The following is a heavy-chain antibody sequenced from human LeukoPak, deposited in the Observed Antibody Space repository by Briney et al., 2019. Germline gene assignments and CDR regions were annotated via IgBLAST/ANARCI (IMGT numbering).Heavy chain of an antibody. D-gene: IGHD3-16*01. CDR3: GTYPHFDY. J-gene: IGHJ4*02. CDR2: MSSSGSAN. CDR1: ACSFSIYE. Sequence: WGSLTLPCPASACSFSIYEMNLLRQAPGKGLDCVAYMSSSGSANPYGASVKGLYTISSDNAKNSLFLQMNSPSADDTAVYYCGTYPHFDYWGQGTLVTVSS. V-gene: IGHV3-48*03.